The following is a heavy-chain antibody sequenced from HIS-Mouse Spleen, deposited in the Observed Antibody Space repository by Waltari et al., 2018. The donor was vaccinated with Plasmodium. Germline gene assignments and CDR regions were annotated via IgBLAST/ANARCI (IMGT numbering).Heavy chain of an antibody. CDR3: ARDRSAAALLGY. J-gene: IGHJ4*02. V-gene: IGHV3-21*01. CDR2: ISSSSSYI. Sequence: EVQLVESGGGLVKPGGSLRFSCAASGFTFSSYSINWVREAPGKGLEWVSSISSSSSYIYYADSVKGRFTISRDNAKNSLYLQMNSLRAEDTAVYYCARDRSAAALLGYWGQGTLVTVSS. CDR1: GFTFSSYS. D-gene: IGHD6-13*01.